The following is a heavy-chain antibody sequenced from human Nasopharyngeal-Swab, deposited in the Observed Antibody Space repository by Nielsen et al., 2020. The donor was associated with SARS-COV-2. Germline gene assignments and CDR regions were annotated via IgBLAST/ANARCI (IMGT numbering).Heavy chain of an antibody. V-gene: IGHV3-43*02. CDR3: AKGGWELLNWFDP. D-gene: IGHD1-26*01. J-gene: IGHJ5*02. CDR1: GFTFDDYA. CDR2: ITGDGIIT. Sequence: GESLKISCAASGFTFDDYAMHWVRQAPGKGLEWVSLITGDGIITYYADSVKGRFTISRDNSKNSLYLQMNSLTTEDAALYYCAKGGWELLNWFDPWGQGTPVTVSS.